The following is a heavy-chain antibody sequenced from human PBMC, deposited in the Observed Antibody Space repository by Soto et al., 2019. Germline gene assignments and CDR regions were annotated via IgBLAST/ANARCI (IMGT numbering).Heavy chain of an antibody. CDR2: IYPGDSDT. CDR3: ARQVCSSTSCYNPYYYYGMDV. J-gene: IGHJ6*02. Sequence: PGESLKISCKGSGYSFTSYWIGWVRQMPGKGLEWMGIIYPGDSDTRYSPSFQGQVTISADKSISTAYLQWSSLKASDTAMYYCARQVCSSTSCYNPYYYYGMDVWVQGTTVTVSS. D-gene: IGHD2-2*02. V-gene: IGHV5-51*01. CDR1: GYSFTSYW.